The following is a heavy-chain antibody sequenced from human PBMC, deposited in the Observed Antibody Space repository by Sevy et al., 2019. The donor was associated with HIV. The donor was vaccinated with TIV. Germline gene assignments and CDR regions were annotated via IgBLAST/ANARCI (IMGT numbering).Heavy chain of an antibody. V-gene: IGHV1-58*01. CDR1: GFTFTSSA. D-gene: IGHD3-9*01. Sequence: ASVKVSCKASGFTFTSSAVKWVRQARGQRLEWIGWIVVGSGNTNYAQNFQEGVTITRDMSTSTAFMELSSLRSEDTAVYYCAAAPSTGILQFRDYWGHGTLVTVSS. J-gene: IGHJ4*01. CDR2: IVVGSGNT. CDR3: AAAPSTGILQFRDY.